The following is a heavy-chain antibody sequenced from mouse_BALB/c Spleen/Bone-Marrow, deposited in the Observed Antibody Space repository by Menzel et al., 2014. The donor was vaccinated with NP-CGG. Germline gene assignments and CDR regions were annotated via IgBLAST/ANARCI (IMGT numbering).Heavy chain of an antibody. CDR2: IYPGIVNT. Sequence: QVQQQKSGPELEKPGASVRISCKASGYTFTSYYIHWVKQRPGQGLGRIGWIYPGIVNTKYNEKFKGKATLTADKSSSTAYMQRSSLTSDDSAVYFCARISYGNYYWGQGTPLTASS. CDR1: GYTFTSYY. V-gene: IGHV1-66*01. D-gene: IGHD2-1*01. J-gene: IGHJ2*01. CDR3: ARISYGNYY.